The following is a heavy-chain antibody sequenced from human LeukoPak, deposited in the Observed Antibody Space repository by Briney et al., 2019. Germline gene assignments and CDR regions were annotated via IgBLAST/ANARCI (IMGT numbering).Heavy chain of an antibody. CDR3: AKDPLGIGPAFEI. CDR2: ISYDGSNK. Sequence: GGSLRLSCAASGFTFSSYAMHWVRQAPGKGLEWVAVISYDGSNKYYADSVKGRFTISRDNSKNTLYLQMNSLRVEDTAVYYCAKDPLGIGPAFEIWGQGTMVTVSS. D-gene: IGHD7-27*01. CDR1: GFTFSSYA. J-gene: IGHJ3*02. V-gene: IGHV3-30-3*01.